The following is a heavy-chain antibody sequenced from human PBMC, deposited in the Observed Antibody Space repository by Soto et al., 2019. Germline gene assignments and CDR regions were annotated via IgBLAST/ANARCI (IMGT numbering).Heavy chain of an antibody. CDR2: ISYDGSNK. J-gene: IGHJ5*02. D-gene: IGHD2-15*01. V-gene: IGHV3-30*18. Sequence: GGSMRLSCAASGLTFSSYGMHWVRQAPGKGLEWVAVISYDGSNKYYADSVKGRFTISRDNSKNTLYLQMISLRAEDTAVYYCAKGWDRWGQGTLVTVSS. CDR1: GLTFSSYG. CDR3: AKGWDR.